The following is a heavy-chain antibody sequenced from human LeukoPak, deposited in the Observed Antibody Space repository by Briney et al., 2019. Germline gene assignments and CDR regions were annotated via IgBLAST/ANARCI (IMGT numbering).Heavy chain of an antibody. CDR3: AKGSATTVVTIDY. CDR1: GFTFSSYG. D-gene: IGHD4-23*01. CDR2: ISSDGSDK. J-gene: IGHJ4*02. V-gene: IGHV3-30*18. Sequence: GGSLKLSCAASGFTFSSYGMHWVRQAPGKGLEWVAVISSDGSDKYYADSVKGRFTISRDNSKNTMYLQMNSLRDEDTAVYYCAKGSATTVVTIDYWGQGTLVTVSS.